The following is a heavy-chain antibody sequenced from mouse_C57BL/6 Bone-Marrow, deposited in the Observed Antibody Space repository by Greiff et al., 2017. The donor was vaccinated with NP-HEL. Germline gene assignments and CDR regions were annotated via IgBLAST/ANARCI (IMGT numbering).Heavy chain of an antibody. V-gene: IGHV5-6*01. J-gene: IGHJ1*03. CDR2: ISSGGSYT. CDR3: APPGYFDV. Sequence: EVQGVESGGDLVKPGGSLKLSCAASGFTFSSYGMSWVRQTPDKRLEWVATISSGGSYTYYLDSVKGRFTISRDNAKNTLYLQMSSLKSEDTAMYYCAPPGYFDVWGTGTTVTVSS. CDR1: GFTFSSYG.